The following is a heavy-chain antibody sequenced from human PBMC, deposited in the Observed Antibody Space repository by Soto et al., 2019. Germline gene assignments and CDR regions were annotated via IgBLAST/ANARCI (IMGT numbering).Heavy chain of an antibody. J-gene: IGHJ4*02. CDR3: ARDSGSYKRTKFDY. CDR2: IYYSGST. D-gene: IGHD1-26*01. CDR1: GGSISSGGYY. V-gene: IGHV4-31*03. Sequence: QVQLQESGPGLVKPSQTLSLTCTVSGGSISSGGYYWSWIRPHPGTGLEWIGYIYYSGSTYSNPSLKSRVTISVDTSKNQFSLKLSSVTAADTAVYYCARDSGSYKRTKFDYWGQGTLVTVSS.